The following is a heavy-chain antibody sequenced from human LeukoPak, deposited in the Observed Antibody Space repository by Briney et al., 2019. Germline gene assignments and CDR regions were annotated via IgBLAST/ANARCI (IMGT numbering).Heavy chain of an antibody. Sequence: SETLSLTRAVSVGSISSYYWSCIREPAGKGLEWIGRIYTSGSTNYNPSLKSRVTMSVDTSKNQFSMKLSSVTAADTAVYYCARKYSSGWYEGYFDYWGQGDLVTVSS. D-gene: IGHD6-19*01. CDR2: IYTSGST. CDR1: VGSISSYY. CDR3: ARKYSSGWYEGYFDY. V-gene: IGHV4-4*07. J-gene: IGHJ4*02.